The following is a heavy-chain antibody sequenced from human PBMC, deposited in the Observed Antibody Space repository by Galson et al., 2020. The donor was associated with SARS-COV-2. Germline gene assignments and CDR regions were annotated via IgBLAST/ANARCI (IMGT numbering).Heavy chain of an antibody. Sequence: GESLKISCQASGYRFTSYWIGWVRQMPGKGLEWMGIVFPGDSETRYNPSFQGQVTISADKSISTAYLQWSSLKASDTAMYYCARHTADCSNGICYADYYHGLDVWGQGTAVTVS. CDR3: ARHTADCSNGICYADYYHGLDV. V-gene: IGHV5-51*01. CDR1: GYRFTSYW. CDR2: VFPGDSET. J-gene: IGHJ6*02. D-gene: IGHD2-8*01.